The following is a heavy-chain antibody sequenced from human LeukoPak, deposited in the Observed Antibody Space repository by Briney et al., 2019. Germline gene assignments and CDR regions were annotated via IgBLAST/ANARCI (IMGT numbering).Heavy chain of an antibody. D-gene: IGHD2-15*01. Sequence: GGSLRLSCAASGLTFSDHAMSWVRQAPGKGLEWVSVISGSGDSSYSADSVKGRFTISRDNSRNTLYLQMNSLRAEDTAVYYCAKEGGWEYCSGESCPFDYWGQGTLVTVSS. CDR2: ISGSGDSS. J-gene: IGHJ4*02. V-gene: IGHV3-23*01. CDR3: AKEGGWEYCSGESCPFDY. CDR1: GLTFSDHA.